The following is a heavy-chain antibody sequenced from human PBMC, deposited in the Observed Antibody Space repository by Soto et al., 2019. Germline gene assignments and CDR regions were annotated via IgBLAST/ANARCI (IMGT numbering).Heavy chain of an antibody. CDR1: GGTFSSYA. D-gene: IGHD6-19*01. CDR2: IIPIFGTA. Sequence: QVQLVQSGAEVKKPGSSVKVSCKASGGTFSSYAIRWVRQAPGQGLEWMGGIIPIFGTANYAQKFQGRVTITADESTSTAYMELSSLRSEDTAVYYCARGGSSGWSVGEYYGMDVWGQGTTVTVSS. J-gene: IGHJ6*02. CDR3: ARGGSSGWSVGEYYGMDV. V-gene: IGHV1-69*12.